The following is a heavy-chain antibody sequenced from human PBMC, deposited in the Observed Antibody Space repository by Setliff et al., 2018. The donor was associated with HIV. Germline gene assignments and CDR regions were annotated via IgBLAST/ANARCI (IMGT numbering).Heavy chain of an antibody. CDR1: GDSITRGSYY. CDR2: IYTSGKT. Sequence: TSETLSLTCTVSGDSITRGSYYWSWIRQPAGKGLEWIGHIYTSGKTHYSPSLKSRITISADPSKNQLSLNLSSVTAAGTAVYYCARAAYSGTYLWEPATDLWGRGTLVTVSS. CDR3: ARAAYSGTYLWEPATDL. D-gene: IGHD1-26*01. V-gene: IGHV4-61*09. J-gene: IGHJ2*01.